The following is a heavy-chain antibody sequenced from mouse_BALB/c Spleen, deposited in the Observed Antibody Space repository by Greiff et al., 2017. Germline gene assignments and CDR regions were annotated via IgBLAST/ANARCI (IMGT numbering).Heavy chain of an antibody. D-gene: IGHD1-1*01. CDR2: INPSSGYT. CDR3: ARRGYYGSSRYYFDY. V-gene: IGHV1-4*02. J-gene: IGHJ2*01. Sequence: QVQLQQSAAELARPGASVKMSCKASGYTFTSYTMHWVKQRPGQGLEWIGYINPSSGYTEYNQKFKDKTTLTADKSSSTAYMQLSSLTSEDSAVYYCARRGYYGSSRYYFDYWGQGTTLTVSS. CDR1: GYTFTSYT.